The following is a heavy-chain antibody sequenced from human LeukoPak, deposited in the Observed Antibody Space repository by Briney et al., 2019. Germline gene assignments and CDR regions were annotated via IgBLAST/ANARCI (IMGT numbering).Heavy chain of an antibody. D-gene: IGHD3-10*02. CDR2: ISWNSGSI. CDR3: AKDGGRLRQCSFDH. V-gene: IGHV3-9*01. CDR1: GFTFSSYW. Sequence: GGSLRLSCAASGFTFSSYWMSWVRQAPGKGLEWVSGISWNSGSIGYADSVKGRFTISRDNAKNSLYLQMNSLRAEDTALYYCAKDGGRLRQCSFDHLGQGTLVTVSS. J-gene: IGHJ4*01.